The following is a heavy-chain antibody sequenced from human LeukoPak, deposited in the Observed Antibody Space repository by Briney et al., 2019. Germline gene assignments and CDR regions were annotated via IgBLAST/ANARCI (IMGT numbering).Heavy chain of an antibody. CDR2: IYYSGST. D-gene: IGHD2-2*02. CDR3: AMLRLDTWPKFNAVDY. J-gene: IGHJ4*02. Sequence: SETLSLTCTVSGGSISSSSYYWGWIRQPPGKGLEWIGSIYYSGSTYYNPSLKSRVTISVDTSKNQFSLKLSSVTAADTAVYYCAMLRLDTWPKFNAVDYWGQGTLVTVSS. V-gene: IGHV4-39*07. CDR1: GGSISSSSYY.